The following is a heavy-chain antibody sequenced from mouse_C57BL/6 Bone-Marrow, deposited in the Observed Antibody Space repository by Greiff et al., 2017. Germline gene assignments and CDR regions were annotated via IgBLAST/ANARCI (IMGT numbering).Heavy chain of an antibody. CDR2: IDPSDSET. V-gene: IGHV1-52*01. J-gene: IGHJ4*01. Sequence: VKLQQPGAELVRPGSSVKLSCKASGYTFTSYWMHWVKQRPIQGLEWIGNIDPSDSETHYNQKFKDKATLTVDKSSSTAYMQLSSLTSEDSAVYYCAREPVVAGDYAMDYWGQGTSVTVSS. CDR3: AREPVVAGDYAMDY. D-gene: IGHD1-1*01. CDR1: GYTFTSYW.